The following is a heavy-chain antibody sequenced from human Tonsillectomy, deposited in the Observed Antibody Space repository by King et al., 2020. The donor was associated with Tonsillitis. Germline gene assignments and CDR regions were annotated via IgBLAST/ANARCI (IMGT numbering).Heavy chain of an antibody. V-gene: IGHV4-39*01. CDR1: GGSISSSSYY. CDR2: SYYSGST. Sequence: QLQESGPGLVKPSETLSLTCTVSGGSISSSSYYWGWIRQPPGKGLEWIGSSYYSGSTYYNPSPKSRVTISVDTSKNQFSLKLSSVTAADTAVYYCARHGYSYGENWFDPWGQGTLVTVSS. CDR3: ARHGYSYGENWFDP. D-gene: IGHD5-18*01. J-gene: IGHJ5*02.